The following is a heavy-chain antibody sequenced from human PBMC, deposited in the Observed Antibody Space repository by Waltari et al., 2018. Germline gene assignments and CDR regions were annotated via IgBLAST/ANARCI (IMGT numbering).Heavy chain of an antibody. D-gene: IGHD6-13*01. Sequence: QVQLVESGGGVVQPGGSLRLSCAASGFTFSSYGMHWVRQAPGKGLAWVAFIRYDGSNKYYADSVKGRFTISRDNSKNTLYLQMNSLRAEDTAVYYCAKGGRGAAAGTGRGIDYWGQGTLVTVSS. CDR2: IRYDGSNK. J-gene: IGHJ4*02. CDR1: GFTFSSYG. CDR3: AKGGRGAAAGTGRGIDY. V-gene: IGHV3-30*02.